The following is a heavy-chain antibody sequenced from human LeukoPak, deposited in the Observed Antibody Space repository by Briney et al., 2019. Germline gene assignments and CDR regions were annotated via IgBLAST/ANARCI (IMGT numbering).Heavy chain of an antibody. V-gene: IGHV7-4-1*02. Sequence: ASVKVSCKASGYTFTSLAMNWVRQAPGQGLEWMGWINTNTGDPTYAQGFTGRFVFSLDTSVSTAYLQISNLKAEDTAVYYCARKLRGPDYWDQGTLVTVSS. D-gene: IGHD4-17*01. J-gene: IGHJ4*02. CDR2: INTNTGDP. CDR3: ARKLRGPDY. CDR1: GYTFTSLA.